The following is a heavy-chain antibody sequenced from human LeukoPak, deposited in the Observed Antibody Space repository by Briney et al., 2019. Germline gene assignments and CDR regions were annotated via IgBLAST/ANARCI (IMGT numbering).Heavy chain of an antibody. D-gene: IGHD3-22*01. CDR1: GYTFTSYV. Sequence: ASVKVSCKASGYTFTSYVINWVRQATGQGLEWMGWMNPNSGYTGYAQKFQGRVTMTRNTSISTAYMELSSLRSEDTAVYYCARDDPYYWGSVWFDPWGQGTLVTVSS. CDR2: MNPNSGYT. CDR3: ARDDPYYWGSVWFDP. V-gene: IGHV1-8*01. J-gene: IGHJ5*02.